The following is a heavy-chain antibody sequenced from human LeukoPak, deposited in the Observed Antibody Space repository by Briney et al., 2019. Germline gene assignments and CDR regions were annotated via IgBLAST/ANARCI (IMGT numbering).Heavy chain of an antibody. CDR1: GGTFSSYA. J-gene: IGHJ6*02. CDR3: ARGYCSGGSCYSTKDYLPYYYYGMDV. Sequence: ASVKVSCKASGGTFSSYAISWVRQAPGQGLEWMGRIIPILSIANYAQKFQGRVTITADKSTSTAYMELSSLRSEDTAVYSCARGYCSGGSCYSTKDYLPYYYYGMDVWGQGTTVTVSS. D-gene: IGHD2-15*01. V-gene: IGHV1-69*04. CDR2: IIPILSIA.